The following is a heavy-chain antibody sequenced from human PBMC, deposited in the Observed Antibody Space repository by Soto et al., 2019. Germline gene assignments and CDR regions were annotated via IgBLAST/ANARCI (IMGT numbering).Heavy chain of an antibody. D-gene: IGHD2-15*01. V-gene: IGHV3-30*18. CDR1: GFSLSSYA. CDR3: AKDRRDGDFMHILVVDF. CDR2: MSYDETKK. Sequence: QVQLVDSGGGVVQPGGSLRLSCATSGFSLSSYAIHWVRQAPGKGLEWVALMSYDETKKYYADSVKGRFTTSRDTSKNTLFLQMNDLRVEDTAVYYCAKDRRDGDFMHILVVDFWGQGALVTVSS. J-gene: IGHJ4*02.